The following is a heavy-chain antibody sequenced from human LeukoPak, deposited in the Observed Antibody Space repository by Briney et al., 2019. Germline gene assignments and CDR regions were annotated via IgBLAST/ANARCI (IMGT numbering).Heavy chain of an antibody. CDR3: AGWPYDILTGYYFN. CDR2: ISYDGSNK. J-gene: IGHJ4*02. Sequence: GGSLRVSCAASEFTVSSYAMHWVRQAPGKGREWVAVISYDGSNKYYADSVKGRFTISRDNSKNTLYLQMNSLRAEDTAVYYCAGWPYDILTGYYFNWGQGTLVTVSS. CDR1: EFTVSSYA. D-gene: IGHD3-9*01. V-gene: IGHV3-30*04.